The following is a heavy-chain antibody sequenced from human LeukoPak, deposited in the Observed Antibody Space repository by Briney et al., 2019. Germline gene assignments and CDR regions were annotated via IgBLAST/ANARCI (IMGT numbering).Heavy chain of an antibody. CDR2: INHSGST. CDR3: ARGLLGYCSGGSCYSIRWFDP. Sequence: LRLSCAASGFSFSDFYMSWIRQPPGKGLEWIGEINHSGSTNYNPSLKSRVTISVDTSKNQFSLKLSSVTAADTAVYYCARGLLGYCSGGSCYSIRWFDPWGQGTLVTVSS. J-gene: IGHJ5*02. V-gene: IGHV4-34*01. D-gene: IGHD2-15*01. CDR1: GFSFSDFY.